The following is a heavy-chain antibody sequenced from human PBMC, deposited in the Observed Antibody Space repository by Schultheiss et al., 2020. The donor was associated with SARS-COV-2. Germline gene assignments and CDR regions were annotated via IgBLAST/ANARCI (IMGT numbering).Heavy chain of an antibody. CDR1: GGSISSSSYY. CDR2: IYHSGST. CDR3: ARGRAAYYYGMDI. Sequence: SQTLSLTCTVSGGSISSSSYYWGWIRQPPGKGLEWIGYIYHSGSTNYNPSLKSRVTISVDTSKNQFSLKLSSVTAADTAVYYCARGRAAYYYGMDIWGQGTTVTVSS. V-gene: IGHV4-39*07. J-gene: IGHJ6*02. D-gene: IGHD6-13*01.